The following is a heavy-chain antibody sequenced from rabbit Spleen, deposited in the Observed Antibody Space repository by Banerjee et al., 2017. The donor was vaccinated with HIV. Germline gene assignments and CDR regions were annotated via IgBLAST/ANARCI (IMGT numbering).Heavy chain of an antibody. J-gene: IGHJ6*01. CDR2: IYGAKGST. Sequence: HLTETGGGLVQPGGSLTLSCKASGFDFTNYYISWVRQAPGKGLEWIGIIYGAKGSTDYASWVNGRFTISSDNAQSTVDLKMTSLTAADTATYFCARDSGSSFSSYGMDLWGQGTLVTVS. D-gene: IGHD8-1*01. CDR1: GFDFTNYY. CDR3: ARDSGSSFSSYGMDL. V-gene: IGHV1S7*01.